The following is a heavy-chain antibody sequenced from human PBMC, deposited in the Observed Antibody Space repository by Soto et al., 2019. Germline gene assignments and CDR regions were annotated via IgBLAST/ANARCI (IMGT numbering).Heavy chain of an antibody. J-gene: IGHJ4*02. CDR3: TTDHFGGAPFDY. V-gene: IGHV3-15*07. Sequence: EVQLVESGGGLVKPGGSLRLSCAASGFIFSNAWMNWVRQAPGKGLEWVGRIKSKTDGGTADYAAPVKGRFTISTDDSKTTVNLQMESLKTEDTAVYYCTTDHFGGAPFDYWGQGTLVTVSS. CDR1: GFIFSNAW. CDR2: IKSKTDGGTA. D-gene: IGHD1-26*01.